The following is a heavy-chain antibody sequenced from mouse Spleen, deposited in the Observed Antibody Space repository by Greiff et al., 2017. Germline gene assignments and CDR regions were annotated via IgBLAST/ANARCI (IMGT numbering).Heavy chain of an antibody. CDR2: INPYNGGT. J-gene: IGHJ2*01. D-gene: IGHD3-2*02. CDR1: GYTFTDYY. CDR3: ARRLHYFDY. Sequence: VQLQQSGPVLVKPGASVKMSCKASGYTFTDYYMNWVKQSHGKSLEWIGVINPYNGGTSYNQKFKGKATLTVDKSSSTAYMELNSLTSEDSAVYYCARRLHYFDYWGQGTTLTVSS. V-gene: IGHV1-19*01.